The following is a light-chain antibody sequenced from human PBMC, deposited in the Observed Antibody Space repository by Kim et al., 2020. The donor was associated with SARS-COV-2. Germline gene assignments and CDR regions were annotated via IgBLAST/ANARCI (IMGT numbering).Light chain of an antibody. CDR2: QDS. J-gene: IGLJ3*02. CDR3: QAWDSSTAWV. Sequence: VSPGQTASITCSGDKLGDRYACWYQQKPGQSPVLVIYQDSKRPSGIPERFSGSNSGNTATLTISGTQAMDEADYYCQAWDSSTAWVFGGGTQLTVL. V-gene: IGLV3-1*01. CDR1: KLGDRY.